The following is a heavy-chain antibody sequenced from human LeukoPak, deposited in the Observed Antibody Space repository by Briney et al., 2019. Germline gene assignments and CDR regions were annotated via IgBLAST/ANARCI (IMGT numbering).Heavy chain of an antibody. V-gene: IGHV3-23*01. CDR1: GFRFSSYA. CDR3: AKGTYGGSYWFDY. J-gene: IGHJ4*02. Sequence: PGGSLRLSCAASGFRFSSYAMSWVRQAPGKGLEWVSAISGSGGSTYYADSVKGRFSLSRDNSKNTLYLQMNSLRAEDTTVYYCAKGTYGGSYWFDYWGQGTLVTVSS. CDR2: ISGSGGST. D-gene: IGHD1-26*01.